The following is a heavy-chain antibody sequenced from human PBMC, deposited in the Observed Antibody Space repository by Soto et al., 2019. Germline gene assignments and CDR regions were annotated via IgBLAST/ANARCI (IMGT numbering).Heavy chain of an antibody. CDR3: VKNSGWFNT. CDR2: IEGSGEIT. Sequence: GGSLRLSCAASGFMFSTTDMSWVRQAPGKGLAWLTTIEGSGEITYYADSVKGRFTISRDNSKSTVYLQMDSLTADDTAVYFCVKNSGWFNTWGQGTPVTVSS. CDR1: GFMFSTTD. V-gene: IGHV3-23*01. J-gene: IGHJ5*02. D-gene: IGHD3-10*01.